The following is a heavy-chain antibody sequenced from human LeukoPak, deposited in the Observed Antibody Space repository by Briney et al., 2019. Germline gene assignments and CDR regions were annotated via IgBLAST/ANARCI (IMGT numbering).Heavy chain of an antibody. CDR3: AKDLKMTNYFDY. CDR1: GFTFSSYA. D-gene: IGHD5-24*01. Sequence: GGSLRLSCAASGFTFSSYAMSWVRQAPGKGLEWVSAISGSGGSTYYADSVKGRFTISRDDSKNTLYLQMNSLRAEDTAVYYCAKDLKMTNYFDYWGQGTLVTVSS. J-gene: IGHJ4*02. CDR2: ISGSGGST. V-gene: IGHV3-23*01.